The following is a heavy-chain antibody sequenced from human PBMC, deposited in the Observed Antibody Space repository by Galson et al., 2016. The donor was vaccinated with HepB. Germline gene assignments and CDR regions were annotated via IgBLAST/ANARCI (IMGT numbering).Heavy chain of an antibody. CDR3: ARTSHRECTGTRCVNFRYYYYYMDV. CDR2: MFHGGTP. Sequence: SLRLSCAASGFTVSTYYMNWVRQAPGKGLEWVSGMFHGGTPYYADSVEGRFTLSRDDSMNTFYLQMHSLTAEDTAVYFCARTSHRECTGTRCVNFRYYYYYMDVWGKGTTVTVSS. V-gene: IGHV3-53*01. J-gene: IGHJ6*03. D-gene: IGHD2-2*01. CDR1: GFTVSTYY.